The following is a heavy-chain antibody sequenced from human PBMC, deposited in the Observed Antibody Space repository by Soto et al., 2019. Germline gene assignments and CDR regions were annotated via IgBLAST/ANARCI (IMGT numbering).Heavy chain of an antibody. Sequence: QVHLVESGGGVVQPGRSLRLSCAASGFTFSNYGMHWVRQAPGKGLEWVAVMSYDGSNKYYADSVKGRFTISRDNSKNTRYLEMNSLTAEDTAVYYCAKVGRSRYYWAYFDYWGQGTLVTVSS. D-gene: IGHD3-22*01. J-gene: IGHJ4*02. V-gene: IGHV3-30*18. CDR1: GFTFSNYG. CDR3: AKVGRSRYYWAYFDY. CDR2: MSYDGSNK.